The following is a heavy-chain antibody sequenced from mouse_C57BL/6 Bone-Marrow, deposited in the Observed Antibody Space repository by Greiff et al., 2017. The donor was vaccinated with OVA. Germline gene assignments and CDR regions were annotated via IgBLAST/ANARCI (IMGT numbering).Heavy chain of an antibody. J-gene: IGHJ4*01. CDR3: ARGGYGYGYAMDY. D-gene: IGHD2-2*01. CDR2: INPYNGGT. Sequence: VQLKQSGPVLVKPGASVKMSCKASGYTFTDYYMNWVKQSHGKSLEWIGVINPYNGGTSYKQKFKGKATLTVDKSSSTAYMELNSLTSEDSAVYYCARGGYGYGYAMDYWGQGTSVTVSS. CDR1: GYTFTDYY. V-gene: IGHV1-19*01.